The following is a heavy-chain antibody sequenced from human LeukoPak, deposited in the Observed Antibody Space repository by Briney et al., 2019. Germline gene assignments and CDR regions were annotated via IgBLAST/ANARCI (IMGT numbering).Heavy chain of an antibody. CDR3: ASGWDQFDD. D-gene: IGHD1-26*01. CDR2: INHSGST. Sequence: PSETLSLTCAVSGGSFSGYYWSWIRQPPGKGLEWIGEINHSGSTNYNPSLKSRVTISVDTSKNQFSLKLSSVTAADTAVYYCASGWDQFDDWGQGTLVTVSS. V-gene: IGHV4-34*01. J-gene: IGHJ4*02. CDR1: GGSFSGYY.